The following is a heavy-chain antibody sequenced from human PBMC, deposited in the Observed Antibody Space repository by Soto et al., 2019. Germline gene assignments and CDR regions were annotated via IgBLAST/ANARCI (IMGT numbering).Heavy chain of an antibody. CDR3: ARRATTSAGYFDL. J-gene: IGHJ2*01. CDR1: GFTFSNYW. Sequence: GSLRLSCAASGFTFSNYWMSWVRQAPGKGLEWVANIKQDGSEKNYKDSVKGRLTISRDNAKNSLSLQMNSLRAEDTAVYYCARRATTSAGYFDLWARGTLVTVSS. V-gene: IGHV3-7*01. CDR2: IKQDGSEK. D-gene: IGHD1-26*01.